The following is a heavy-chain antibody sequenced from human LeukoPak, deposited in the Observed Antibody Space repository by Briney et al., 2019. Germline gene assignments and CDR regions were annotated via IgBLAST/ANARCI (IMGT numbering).Heavy chain of an antibody. CDR1: GYTFTNYA. CDR3: ARWVAGTVDY. V-gene: IGHV7-4-1*02. CDR2: INTNTGNP. J-gene: IGHJ4*02. D-gene: IGHD6-19*01. Sequence: ASVKVSCKASGYTFTNYAINWVRQAPGQGLEWMGWINTNTGNPTYAQGFTGRFVSSLDTSVSTAYLQISSLKAEDTAVYYCARWVAGTVDYWGQGTLVTVSS.